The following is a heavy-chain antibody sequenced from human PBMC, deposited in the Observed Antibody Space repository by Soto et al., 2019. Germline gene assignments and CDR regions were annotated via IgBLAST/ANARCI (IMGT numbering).Heavy chain of an antibody. V-gene: IGHV3-21*01. CDR2: ITSGSDYI. Sequence: EVQLVESGGGLVNSGGSLRLSCAASGFTFSSYTMNWVRQAPGKGLEWVAFITSGSDYIYYADSVKGRFTISRDDANNSLFLKMSSLRAEDTAVYYCTREHVVTIFRRGQRGSFDHWRQGTLVTVSS. CDR1: GFTFSSYT. J-gene: IGHJ4*02. D-gene: IGHD3-9*01. CDR3: TREHVVTIFRRGQRGSFDH.